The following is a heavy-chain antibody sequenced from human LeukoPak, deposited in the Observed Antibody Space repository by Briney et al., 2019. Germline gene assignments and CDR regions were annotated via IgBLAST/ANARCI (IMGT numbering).Heavy chain of an antibody. V-gene: IGHV4-34*01. CDR1: GGSFSGYY. D-gene: IGHD6-19*01. Sequence: SETLSLTCAVYGGSFSGYYWSWIRQPPGKGLEWIGEINHSGSTNYNPSLKSRVTISVDTSKNQFSLKLSSVTAADTAVYYCASTIAVSDFFGIDYWGQGTLVTVSS. CDR3: ASTIAVSDFFGIDY. J-gene: IGHJ4*02. CDR2: INHSGST.